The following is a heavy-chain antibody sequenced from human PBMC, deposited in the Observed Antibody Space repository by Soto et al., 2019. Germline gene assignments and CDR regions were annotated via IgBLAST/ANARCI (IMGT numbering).Heavy chain of an antibody. CDR2: ISGSGGST. V-gene: IGHV3-23*01. J-gene: IGHJ5*02. CDR3: AYLLISPSCCNCSVP. Sequence: GGSLRLSCAASGFIFSSYAMSWVRQAPGKGLEWVSAISGSGGSTYYADSVKGRLTISRDNSKNTLYLQMNSLRAEDTAVYYCAYLLISPSCCNCSVPWCQGILVNVAS. CDR1: GFIFSSYA. D-gene: IGHD2-2*01.